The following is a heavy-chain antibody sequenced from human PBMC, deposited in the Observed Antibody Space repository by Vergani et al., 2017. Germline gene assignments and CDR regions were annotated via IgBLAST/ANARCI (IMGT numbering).Heavy chain of an antibody. CDR2: IKSKTDGGTT. V-gene: IGHV3-15*01. D-gene: IGHD3-9*01. CDR3: TTDPLRDVDRSFRAPNGFDP. J-gene: IGHJ5*02. Sequence: EVQLVESGGGLVKPGGSLRLSCAASGFTFSNAWMSWVRQAPGKGLEWVGRIKSKTDGGTTDYAAPVKGRFTISRDDSKNTLYLKMNSLKTEDTAVYYCTTDPLRDVDRSFRAPNGFDPWGQGTLVTVSS. CDR1: GFTFSNAW.